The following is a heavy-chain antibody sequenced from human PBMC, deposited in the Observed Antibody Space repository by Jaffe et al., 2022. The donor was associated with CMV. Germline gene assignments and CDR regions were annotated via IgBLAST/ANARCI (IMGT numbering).Heavy chain of an antibody. CDR1: GFSLSNARMG. D-gene: IGHD3-22*01. Sequence: QVTLKESGPVLVKPTETLTLTCTVSGFSLSNARMGVSWIRQPPGKALEWLAHIFSNDEKSYSTSLKSRLTISKDTSKSQVVLTMTNMDPVDTATYYCARIRGTYYDSSGTTTWWPTDWYFDLWGRGTLVTVSS. CDR3: ARIRGTYYDSSGTTTWWPTDWYFDL. J-gene: IGHJ2*01. CDR2: IFSNDEK. V-gene: IGHV2-26*01.